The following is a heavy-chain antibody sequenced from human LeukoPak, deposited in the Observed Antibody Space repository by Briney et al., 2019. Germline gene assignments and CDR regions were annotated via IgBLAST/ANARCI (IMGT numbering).Heavy chain of an antibody. D-gene: IGHD3-9*01. Sequence: GGSLRLSCAASGLTFSDYYMSWIRQAPGKGLEWVSYISGSGSTIYYADSVKGRFTNSRDNAKNSLYLQMNSLRAEDTAVYYCASLILTGYYSSDYWGQGTLVTVSS. V-gene: IGHV3-11*04. CDR2: ISGSGSTI. CDR1: GLTFSDYY. J-gene: IGHJ4*02. CDR3: ASLILTGYYSSDY.